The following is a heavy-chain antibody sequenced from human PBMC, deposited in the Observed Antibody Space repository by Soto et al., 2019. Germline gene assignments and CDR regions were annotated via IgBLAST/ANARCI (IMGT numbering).Heavy chain of an antibody. CDR3: ARGFGPFRGNWNPSWFDP. Sequence: QVQLVQSGAEVKKPGASVKVSCKASGYTFTGYYMHWVRQAPGQGLEWMGWINPNSGGTNYAQKFQGWVTMTRDTSISTAYMELSRLRSDDTAVYYCARGFGPFRGNWNPSWFDPWGQGTLVTVSS. CDR2: INPNSGGT. D-gene: IGHD1-1*01. CDR1: GYTFTGYY. J-gene: IGHJ5*02. V-gene: IGHV1-2*04.